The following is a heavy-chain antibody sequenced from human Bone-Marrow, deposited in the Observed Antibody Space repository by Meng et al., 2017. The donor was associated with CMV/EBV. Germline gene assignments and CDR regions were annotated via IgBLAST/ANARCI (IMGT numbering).Heavy chain of an antibody. J-gene: IGHJ6*01. CDR2: INDSGST. CDR1: VGSFSGYY. Sequence: ESLKISCAVYVGSFSGYYWSWIRQPPGKGLEWIGEINDSGSTNYNPSLKSRVTISVDTSKNQFSLKLNSVTAADTAVYYCASTYCGGDCPGYYYNYGMDVWGQGTTVTVSS. D-gene: IGHD2-21*01. CDR3: ASTYCGGDCPGYYYNYGMDV. V-gene: IGHV4-34*01.